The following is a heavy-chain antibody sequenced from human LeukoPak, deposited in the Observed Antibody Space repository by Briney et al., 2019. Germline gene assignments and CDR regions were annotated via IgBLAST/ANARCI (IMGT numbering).Heavy chain of an antibody. CDR2: IYYSGST. CDR3: ARNTYDILGNWFDP. CDR1: GGSISSYY. D-gene: IGHD3-9*01. J-gene: IGHJ5*02. V-gene: IGHV4-59*01. Sequence: SETPSLTCTVSGGSISSYYWGWIRQPPGKGLEWIGYIYYSGSTNYNPSLKSRVTISVDTSKNQFSLKLSSVTAADTAVYYCARNTYDILGNWFDPWGQGTLVTVSS.